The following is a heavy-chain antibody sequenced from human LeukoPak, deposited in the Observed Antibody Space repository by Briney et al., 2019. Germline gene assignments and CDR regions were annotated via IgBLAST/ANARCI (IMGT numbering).Heavy chain of an antibody. CDR2: ISSSSSYI. J-gene: IGHJ4*02. CDR3: ARDSLDGGATDY. V-gene: IGHV3-21*01. D-gene: IGHD3-16*01. Sequence: GGSLRLSCAASGFTFSSYSMNWVRQAPGKGLEWVSSISSSSSYIYYADSVKGRFTISRDNAKNSLYLQMNSLRAEDTAVYYCARDSLDGGATDYWGQRTLVTVSS. CDR1: GFTFSSYS.